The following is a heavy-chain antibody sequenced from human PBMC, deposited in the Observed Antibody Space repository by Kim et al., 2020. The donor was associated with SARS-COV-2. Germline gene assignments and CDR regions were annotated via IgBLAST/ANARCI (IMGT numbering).Heavy chain of an antibody. J-gene: IGHJ4*02. CDR1: GFSFSDYY. Sequence: GGSLRLSCAASGFSFSDYYMNWIRQAPGKGLEWVAYINSDGSSMRYADSVNGRFSISRDNAKKPLSLQMNRLTPEDTAVYYCVREQANWGQGTLVTVST. CDR2: INSDGSSM. CDR3: VREQAN. V-gene: IGHV3-11*01.